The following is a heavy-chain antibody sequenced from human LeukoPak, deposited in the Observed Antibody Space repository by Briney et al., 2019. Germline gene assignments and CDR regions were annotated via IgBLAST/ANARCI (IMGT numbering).Heavy chain of an antibody. Sequence: SETLSLTCTVSGDSIVRSSLYWDWIRHPPGKGLEWIGSVYYNGNTYYNPSFKSRVTMSVDTSKNQFSLKLSSVTAADTAVYYCAIGWDFDYWGQGTLVTVSS. CDR1: GDSIVRSSLY. V-gene: IGHV4-39*01. D-gene: IGHD6-19*01. CDR3: AIGWDFDY. CDR2: VYYNGNT. J-gene: IGHJ4*02.